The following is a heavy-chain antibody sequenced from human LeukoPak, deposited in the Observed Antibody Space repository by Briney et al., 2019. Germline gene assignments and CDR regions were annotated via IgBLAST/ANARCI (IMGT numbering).Heavy chain of an antibody. V-gene: IGHV4-4*07. CDR2: IYITGST. CDR1: GGSISSYY. CDR3: ARGAARFYYYGMDV. Sequence: PSETLSLTCTVSGGSISSYYWSWIRQPAGKGLEWIGRIYITGSTNYNPSLKSRVTMSVDTSKNQFSLKLISMTAADTAVYYCARGAARFYYYGMDVWGQGTTVTVSS. D-gene: IGHD6-6*01. J-gene: IGHJ6*02.